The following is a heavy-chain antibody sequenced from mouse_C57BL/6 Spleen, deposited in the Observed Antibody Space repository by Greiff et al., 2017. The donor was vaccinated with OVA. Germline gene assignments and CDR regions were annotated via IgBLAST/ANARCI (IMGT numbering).Heavy chain of an antibody. V-gene: IGHV1-19*01. CDR3: ARELYYDYPHYFDY. J-gene: IGHJ2*01. CDR1: GYTFTDYY. CDR2: INPYNGGT. Sequence: EVQLVESGPVLVKPGASVKMSCKASGYTFTDYYMNWVKQSHGKSLEWIGVINPYNGGTSYNQKFKGKATLTVDKSSSTAYMELNSLTSEDSAVYYCARELYYDYPHYFDYWGQGTTLTVSS. D-gene: IGHD2-4*01.